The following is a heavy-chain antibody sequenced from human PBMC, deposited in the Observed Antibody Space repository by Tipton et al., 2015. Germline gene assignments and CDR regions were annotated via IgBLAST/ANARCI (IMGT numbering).Heavy chain of an antibody. CDR3: ATLVGAPRGYCFYDMGV. J-gene: IGHJ6*02. Sequence: SLRLSCAASGFTFSSSWMTWVRQGPGKGLEWVSNIKQDGRAKYYVDSVKGRFSISRDNAKNSLYLQMNSLRDEDTAVYYCATLVGAPRGYCFYDMGVWGQGTTVTVSS. V-gene: IGHV3-7*01. D-gene: IGHD3-10*01. CDR2: IKQDGRAK. CDR1: GFTFSSSW.